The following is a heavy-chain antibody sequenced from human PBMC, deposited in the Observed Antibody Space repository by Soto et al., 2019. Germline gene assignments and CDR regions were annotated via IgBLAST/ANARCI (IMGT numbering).Heavy chain of an antibody. CDR3: ARVGGFLEWFGVFDY. V-gene: IGHV4-61*01. J-gene: IGHJ4*02. CDR2: IYYSGST. CDR1: GGSVSSGSYY. Sequence: PSETLSLTCTVSGGSVSSGSYYWSWIRQPPGKGLEWIGYIYYSGSTNYNPSLKSRVTISVDTSKNQFSLKLSSVTAADTAVYYCARVGGFLEWFGVFDYWGQGTLVTVSS. D-gene: IGHD3-3*01.